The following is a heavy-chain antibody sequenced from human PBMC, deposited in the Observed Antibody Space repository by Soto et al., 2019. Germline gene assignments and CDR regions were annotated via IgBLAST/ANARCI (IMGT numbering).Heavy chain of an antibody. J-gene: IGHJ3*02. CDR3: VKDLQTFRGWSRKSGPAFHI. V-gene: IGHV3-64D*08. CDR1: GFTFSSYA. Sequence: GGSLRLSCSASGFTFSSYAMHWVRQAPGKGLEYVSAISSNGGSTYYADSVKGRFTISRDNSKNTLYLQMSSLRAEDTAVYYCVKDLQTFRGWSRKSGPAFHIWGQGTMVTVSS. CDR2: ISSNGGST. D-gene: IGHD6-19*01.